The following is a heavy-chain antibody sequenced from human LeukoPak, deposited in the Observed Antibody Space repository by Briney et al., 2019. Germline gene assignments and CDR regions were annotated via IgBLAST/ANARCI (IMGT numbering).Heavy chain of an antibody. D-gene: IGHD2-2*01. V-gene: IGHV1-69*05. J-gene: IGHJ3*02. CDR1: GGTFSSYA. CDR2: IIPIFGTA. CDR3: APSRCSSTSCWDAFDI. Sequence: ASVKVSCKASGGTFSSYAISWVRQAPGQGLEWMGGIIPIFGTANYAQKFQGRVTITTDESTSTAYMELSSLRSEDTGVYYCAPSRCSSTSCWDAFDIWGQGTMVTVSS.